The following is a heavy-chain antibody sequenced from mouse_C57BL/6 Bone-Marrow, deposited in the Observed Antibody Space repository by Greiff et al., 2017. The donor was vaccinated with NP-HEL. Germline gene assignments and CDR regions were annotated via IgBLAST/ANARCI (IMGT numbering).Heavy chain of an antibody. D-gene: IGHD1-1*01. CDR1: GYAFSSYW. CDR2: IYPGDGDT. V-gene: IGHV1-80*01. CDR3: GRRVVDAMDY. Sequence: QVQLKQSGAELVKPGASVKISCKASGYAFSSYWMNWVKQRPGKGLEWIGQIYPGDGDTNYNGKFKGKATLTADKSSSTAYMQLSSLTSEDSAVYFCGRRVVDAMDYWGQGTSVTVSS. J-gene: IGHJ4*01.